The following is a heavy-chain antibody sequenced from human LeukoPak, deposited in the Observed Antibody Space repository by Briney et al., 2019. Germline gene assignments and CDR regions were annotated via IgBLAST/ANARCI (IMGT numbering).Heavy chain of an antibody. CDR2: VHLSGRT. CDR3: AREGGPYRPLDY. V-gene: IGHV4-4*02. Sequence: SETLSLTCGVSGGSISSTNWWTWVRQPPGEGLEWIGEVHLSGRTNYNPSLESRVTMSVDMSENHISLRLTSVTAADTAVYYCAREGGPYRPLDYSGQGTLVTVSS. J-gene: IGHJ4*02. CDR1: GGSISSTNW.